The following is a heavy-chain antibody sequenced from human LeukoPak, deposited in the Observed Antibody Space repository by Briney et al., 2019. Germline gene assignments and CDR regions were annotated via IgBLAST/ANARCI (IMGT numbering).Heavy chain of an antibody. J-gene: IGHJ4*02. D-gene: IGHD4-23*01. Sequence: GGSLRLSCAASGFTFSNAWMSWVRQAPGKGLEWVGRIKSKTDGGTTDYAAPVKGRFTISRDDSKNTLYLQMNSLKTEDTAVYYCTTESPHDYGGNFDYWGQGTLVTVSS. CDR2: IKSKTDGGTT. CDR3: TTESPHDYGGNFDY. V-gene: IGHV3-15*01. CDR1: GFTFSNAW.